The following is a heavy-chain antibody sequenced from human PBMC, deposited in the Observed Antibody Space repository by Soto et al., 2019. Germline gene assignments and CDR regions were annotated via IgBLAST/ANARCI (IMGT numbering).Heavy chain of an antibody. J-gene: IGHJ4*02. CDR2: IYYSGST. Sequence: PSETLSLTCSVSGGSIRSGDYYWSWIRQPPGKGLEWIGYIYYSGSTYYNPSLKSRVTMSVDTPNNQFSLKLTSVTVADTAVYYCATLDQWLRGYFASWGQGALVTVS. D-gene: IGHD5-12*01. CDR1: GGSIRSGDYY. CDR3: ATLDQWLRGYFAS. V-gene: IGHV4-30-4*01.